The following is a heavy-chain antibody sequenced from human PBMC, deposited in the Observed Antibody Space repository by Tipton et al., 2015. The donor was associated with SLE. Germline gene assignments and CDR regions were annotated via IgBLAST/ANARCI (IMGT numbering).Heavy chain of an antibody. CDR3: ARDGSYDSTTRVTFDY. CDR2: IYYSGTT. J-gene: IGHJ4*02. CDR1: DYSIRSGFY. V-gene: IGHV4-38-2*02. D-gene: IGHD3-22*01. Sequence: TLSLTCIVSDYSIRSGFYWAWIRQPPGKGLEWIGSIYYSGTTYYNPSLRSRVTISVDTSKEQFSLKLSSVTAADTAVYFCARDGSYDSTTRVTFDYWGQGTQVTVPS.